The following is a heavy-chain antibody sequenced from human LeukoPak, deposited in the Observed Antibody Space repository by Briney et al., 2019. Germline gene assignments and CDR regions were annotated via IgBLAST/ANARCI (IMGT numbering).Heavy chain of an antibody. D-gene: IGHD3-22*01. Sequence: GGSLRLSCAASGFTFSSYAMHWVRQAPGKGLEWVAVISYDGSNKYYADSVKGRFTISRDNSKNTLYLQMNSLRAEDTAVYYWSRGRYYYDSSGYYRGYYFDYWGQGTLVTVSS. CDR1: GFTFSSYA. CDR2: ISYDGSNK. CDR3: SRGRYYYDSSGYYRGYYFDY. V-gene: IGHV3-30-3*01. J-gene: IGHJ4*02.